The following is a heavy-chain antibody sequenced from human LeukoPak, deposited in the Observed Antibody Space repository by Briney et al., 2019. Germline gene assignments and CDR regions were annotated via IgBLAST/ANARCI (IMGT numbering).Heavy chain of an antibody. Sequence: GGSLRLSCAASGFTFSDYYMSWIRQAPGKGLEWVSYVSSSGSTIYYADSVKGRFTISRDNAKNSLYLQMNSLRAEDTAVYYCAREPYSSSFIDYWGQGTLVTVSS. D-gene: IGHD6-6*01. V-gene: IGHV3-11*01. CDR1: GFTFSDYY. J-gene: IGHJ4*02. CDR2: VSSSGSTI. CDR3: AREPYSSSFIDY.